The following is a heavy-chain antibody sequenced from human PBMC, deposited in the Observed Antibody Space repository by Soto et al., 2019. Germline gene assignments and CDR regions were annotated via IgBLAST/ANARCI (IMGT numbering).Heavy chain of an antibody. CDR1: GFTFSSYA. D-gene: IGHD6-13*01. V-gene: IGHV3-23*01. CDR2: ISGSGGST. CDR3: AKAWVGSSWLNWFDP. Sequence: EVQLLESGGGLVQPGGSLRLSCAASGFTFSSYAMTWVRQAPGKGLEWVSGISGSGGSTYYADSVKGRFTISRDNSKNALYLQMNSLRAEDTAVYYCAKAWVGSSWLNWFDPWGQGTLVTVSS. J-gene: IGHJ5*02.